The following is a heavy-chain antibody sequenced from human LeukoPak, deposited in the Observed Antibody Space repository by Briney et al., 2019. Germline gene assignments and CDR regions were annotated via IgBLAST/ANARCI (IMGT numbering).Heavy chain of an antibody. CDR3: ARDAYCGGDCYSPFDY. J-gene: IGHJ4*02. D-gene: IGHD2-21*02. V-gene: IGHV1-69*04. Sequence: SVKVSCKASGGTFSSYAISWVRQAPGQGLEWMGRIIPIFGIANYAQKFQGRVTITADKSTSTAYMELSSLRSEDTAVYYCARDAYCGGDCYSPFDYWGQGTLVTASS. CDR2: IIPIFGIA. CDR1: GGTFSSYA.